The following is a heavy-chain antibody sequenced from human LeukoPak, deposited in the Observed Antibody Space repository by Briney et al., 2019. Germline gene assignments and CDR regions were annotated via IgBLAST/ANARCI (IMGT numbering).Heavy chain of an antibody. J-gene: IGHJ3*02. V-gene: IGHV3-7*01. CDR2: IRPDGGEK. CDR1: GFTFSRYW. Sequence: GGSLRLSCAASGFTFSRYWMTWVRQAPGKGLEWVANIRPDGGEKYHVDSVEGRFTISRDNAKNSLYLQMNSLRAEDTAVYYCARDLSPVSSGSYYDAFDIWGQGTMVTVSS. D-gene: IGHD1-26*01. CDR3: ARDLSPVSSGSYYDAFDI.